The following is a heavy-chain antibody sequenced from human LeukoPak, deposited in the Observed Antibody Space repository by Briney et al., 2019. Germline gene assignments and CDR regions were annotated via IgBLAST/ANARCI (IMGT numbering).Heavy chain of an antibody. J-gene: IGHJ6*02. V-gene: IGHV4-61*05. CDR1: GGSISSSSYY. Sequence: SETLSLTCTVSGGSISSSSYYWGWIRQPPGKGLEWIGYIYYSGSTNYNPSLKSRVTISVDTSKNQFSQKLSSVTAADTAVYYCARGAPGYYYGMDVWGQGTTVTVSS. CDR3: ARGAPGYYYGMDV. CDR2: IYYSGST.